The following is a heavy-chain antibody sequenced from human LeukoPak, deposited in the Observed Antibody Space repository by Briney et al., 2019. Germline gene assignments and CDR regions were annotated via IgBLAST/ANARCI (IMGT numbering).Heavy chain of an antibody. D-gene: IGHD2-2*01. CDR1: VFTFSSYW. CDR2: FISYGSST. J-gene: IGHJ3*02. V-gene: IGHV3-74*01. Sequence: PGGSLRLSCAASVFTFSSYWMHWVRRAPGRGLVWVSRFISYGSSTSYADCVRGRFTSCRDNAKYTVSLQMHSLRAEDTAVYYCAREGLVCSSTRCDGWDAFDIWGRGTMVTVSS. CDR3: AREGLVCSSTRCDGWDAFDI.